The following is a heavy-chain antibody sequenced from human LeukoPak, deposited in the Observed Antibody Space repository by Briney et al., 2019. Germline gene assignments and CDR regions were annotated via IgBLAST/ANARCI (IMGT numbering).Heavy chain of an antibody. D-gene: IGHD3-22*01. J-gene: IGHJ4*02. CDR2: INAANGST. V-gene: IGHV1-3*01. CDR1: GYSFTDYA. Sequence: ASVNVSCKASGYSFTDYAMHWVRQAPGQRLEWMGWINAANGSTKYSQKFQGRVTITRDTSASRAYMELSSLRSEDTAVYYCAGTYYYDSSGYYPAFDYWGQGTLVTVSS. CDR3: AGTYYYDSSGYYPAFDY.